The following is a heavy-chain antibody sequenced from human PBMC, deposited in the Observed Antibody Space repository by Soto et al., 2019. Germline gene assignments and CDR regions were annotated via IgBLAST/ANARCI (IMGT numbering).Heavy chain of an antibody. CDR1: GGSVSSGSYY. J-gene: IGHJ4*02. CDR2: IYYSGST. V-gene: IGHV4-61*01. D-gene: IGHD3-16*02. CDR3: ARAASIVDYFGY. Sequence: SETLSLTCTVSGGSVSSGSYYWSWIRQPPGKGLEWIGYIYYSGSTNYNPSLKSRVTISVDTSKNQFSLKLSSVTAADTAVYYCARAASIVDYFGYWGQGTLVTVSS.